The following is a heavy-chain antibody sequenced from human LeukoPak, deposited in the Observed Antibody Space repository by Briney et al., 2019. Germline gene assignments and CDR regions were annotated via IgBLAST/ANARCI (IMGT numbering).Heavy chain of an antibody. CDR1: GLTFSNYW. V-gene: IGHV3-7*01. J-gene: IGHJ4*02. CDR2: IKEDGSEK. D-gene: IGHD6-13*01. CDR3: ARVNARPGTSWYFAY. Sequence: GGSLRLSCAASGLTFSNYWMTWVRQAPGKGLEWVANIKEDGSEKYYVDSVKGRFTISRDNAKNSLYLQMNSLRAEETAVYYCARVNARPGTSWYFAYWGQGTLVTVSS.